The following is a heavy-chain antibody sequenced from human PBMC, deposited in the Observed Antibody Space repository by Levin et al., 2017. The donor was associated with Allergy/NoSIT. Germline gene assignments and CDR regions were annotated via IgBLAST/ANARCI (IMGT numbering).Heavy chain of an antibody. J-gene: IGHJ4*02. CDR1: GITFSDYG. D-gene: IGHD3-10*01. V-gene: IGHV3-30*18. CDR2: SSNDGNNQ. CDR3: AKGGSFDS. Sequence: PGGSLRLSCAVSGITFSDYGFHWVRQAPGKGLEWVAISSNDGNNQYYADSVKGRFTVSRDKSKNTLNLQMNTLSPDDPAVYYCAKGGSFDSWGQGTLVTVSS.